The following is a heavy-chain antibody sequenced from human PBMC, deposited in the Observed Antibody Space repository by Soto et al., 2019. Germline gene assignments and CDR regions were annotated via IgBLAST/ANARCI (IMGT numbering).Heavy chain of an antibody. D-gene: IGHD3-10*02. CDR1: GCSIRSSSYY. J-gene: IGHJ6*02. CDR2: IYYSGST. Sequence: SETLSLTCTVSGCSIRSSSYYWGWIRQPPGKGLEWIGSIYYSGSTYYNPSLKSRVTISVDTSKNQFSLKLSSVTAADTAVYYCARQGPVGVFGMNYGLDGWGQGNKVTVYS. V-gene: IGHV4-39*01. CDR3: ARQGPVGVFGMNYGLDG.